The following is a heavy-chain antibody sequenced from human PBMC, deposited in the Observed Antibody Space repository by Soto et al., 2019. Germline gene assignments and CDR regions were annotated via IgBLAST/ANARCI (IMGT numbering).Heavy chain of an antibody. CDR3: ARGPVSGSGSPCLDY. CDR1: GGSISSGDYY. Sequence: SETLSLTCTVSGGSISSGDYYWSWIRQHPGKGLEWIGYIYYSGSTYYNPSLKSRVTISVDTSKNQFSLKLSSVTAADTAVYYCARGPVSGSGSPCLDYWGQGTLVTVSS. V-gene: IGHV4-31*03. J-gene: IGHJ4*02. CDR2: IYYSGST. D-gene: IGHD3-10*01.